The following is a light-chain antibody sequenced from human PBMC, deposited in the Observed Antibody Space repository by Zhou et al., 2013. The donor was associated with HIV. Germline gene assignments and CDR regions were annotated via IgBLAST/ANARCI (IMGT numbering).Light chain of an antibody. CDR3: QQYANSPQT. CDR1: HTISANY. J-gene: IGKJ2*01. V-gene: IGKV3-20*01. Sequence: EIVLTQSPGTLSVCRPGEGATLSCRASHTISANYLAWYQQKPGQAPRLLVYGASTRATGIPDRFTGSGSGTDFTLTFTTLGPEDFAVYYCQQYANSPQTFGQGTKVEIK. CDR2: GAS.